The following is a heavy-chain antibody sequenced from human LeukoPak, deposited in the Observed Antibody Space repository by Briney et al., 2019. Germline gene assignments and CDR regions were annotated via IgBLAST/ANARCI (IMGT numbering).Heavy chain of an antibody. D-gene: IGHD2-15*01. J-gene: IGHJ5*02. CDR3: ARDWYCDGGTCYDCFDH. CDR2: ISTKDGDT. Sequence: VASVKVSCKASGHTFNKYGVRWVRPAPAQGLAWIGWISTKDGDTRYAQKLQGRGTMTADASTSTVYMELRSLRSDDTAVYYCARDWYCDGGTCYDCFDHWGQGTVLTVSS. CDR1: GHTFNKYG. V-gene: IGHV1-18*01.